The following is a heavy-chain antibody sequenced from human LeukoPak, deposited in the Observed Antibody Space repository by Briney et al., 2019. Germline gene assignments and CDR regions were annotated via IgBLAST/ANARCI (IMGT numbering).Heavy chain of an antibody. V-gene: IGHV3-33*01. Sequence: GGSLGLSCAASGFTFSTYGMHWVRQAPGKGLEWVAVIWYDGNNKYYADSVKGRFTISRDNSKNTLYLQMNSLRAEDTAVYYYARDRAGYYGMDVWGQGTTVTVSS. J-gene: IGHJ6*02. CDR2: IWYDGNNK. CDR1: GFTFSTYG. CDR3: ARDRAGYYGMDV.